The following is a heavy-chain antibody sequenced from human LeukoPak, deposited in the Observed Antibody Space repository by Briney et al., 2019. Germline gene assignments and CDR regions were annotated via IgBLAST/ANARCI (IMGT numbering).Heavy chain of an antibody. D-gene: IGHD6-13*01. V-gene: IGHV1-2*02. CDR2: INPNSGGT. CDR3: ARRGYSSSWCFDY. J-gene: IGHJ4*02. Sequence: ASVKVSCKASGYTFTSYYMHWVRQAPGQGLEWMGWINPNSGGTNYAQKFQGRVTMTRDTSLSTAYMELSRLRSDDTAVYYCARRGYSSSWCFDYWGQGTLVTVSS. CDR1: GYTFTSYY.